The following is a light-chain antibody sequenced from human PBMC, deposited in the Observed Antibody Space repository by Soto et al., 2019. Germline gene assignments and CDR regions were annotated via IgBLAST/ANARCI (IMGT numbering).Light chain of an antibody. CDR3: QSYDSSLRGSV. V-gene: IGLV1-40*01. Sequence: QSALTQPPSVSGAPGQRVTISCTGSSSNIGAPYDVHWYQQLPGTAPKLLIYGNSNRPSGVPDRFSGSRSGTSASLAITGLQAEDEADYYCQSYDSSLRGSVFGGGTKLTVL. J-gene: IGLJ2*01. CDR1: SSNIGAPYD. CDR2: GNS.